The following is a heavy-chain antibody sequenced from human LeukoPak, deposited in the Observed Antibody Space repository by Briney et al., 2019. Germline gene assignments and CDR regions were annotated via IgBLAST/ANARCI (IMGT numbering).Heavy chain of an antibody. CDR1: GFTFSSYS. CDR2: IYSGGST. V-gene: IGHV3-53*01. Sequence: QPGGSLRLSCAASGFTFSSYSMNWVRQAPGKGLEWVSVIYSGGSTYYADSVKGRFTISRDNSKNTLYLQMNSLRAEDTAVYYCASTYSSGWYVGYWGQGTLVTVSS. D-gene: IGHD6-19*01. CDR3: ASTYSSGWYVGY. J-gene: IGHJ4*02.